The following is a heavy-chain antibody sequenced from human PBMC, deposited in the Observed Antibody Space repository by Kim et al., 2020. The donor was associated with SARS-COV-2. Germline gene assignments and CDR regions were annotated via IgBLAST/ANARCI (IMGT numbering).Heavy chain of an antibody. J-gene: IGHJ4*02. V-gene: IGHV4-30-2*03. CDR3: ASTGDTAIDY. D-gene: IGHD5-18*01. CDR2: ST. Sequence: STSYTPSLKSRVTISVDTSKNQFSLKLSSVTAADTAVYYCASTGDTAIDYWGQGTLVTVSS.